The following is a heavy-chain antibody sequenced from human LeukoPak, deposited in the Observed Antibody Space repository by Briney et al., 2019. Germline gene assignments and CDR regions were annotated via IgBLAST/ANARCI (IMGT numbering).Heavy chain of an antibody. CDR3: ARGFRWFDP. D-gene: IGHD3-3*01. J-gene: IGHJ5*02. CDR1: GFTFSSYA. V-gene: IGHV3-23*01. CDR2: ISGNGGST. Sequence: GGSLRLSCAASGFTFSSYAMSWARQAPGKGLEWVSGISGNGGSTYYADSVKGRFTISRDSAKNSLYLQMNSLRAEDTAVYYCARGFRWFDPWGQGTLVTVSS.